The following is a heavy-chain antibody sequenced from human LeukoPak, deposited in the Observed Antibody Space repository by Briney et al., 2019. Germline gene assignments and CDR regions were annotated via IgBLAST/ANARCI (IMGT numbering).Heavy chain of an antibody. CDR1: GGSISSSSYY. J-gene: IGHJ4*02. CDR3: AREDRGVFDY. Sequence: PSETLSLTCTVSGGSISSSSYYWGWIRQPPGKGLEWIGSIYYSGSTYYNPSLKSRVTISVDTSKNQFSLKLSSVTAADTAVYYCAREDRGVFDYWGQGTLVTVSS. CDR2: IYYSGST. V-gene: IGHV4-39*07. D-gene: IGHD3-10*01.